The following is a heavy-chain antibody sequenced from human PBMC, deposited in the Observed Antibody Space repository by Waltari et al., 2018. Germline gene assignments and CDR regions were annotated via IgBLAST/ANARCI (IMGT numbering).Heavy chain of an antibody. CDR2: IYHNGNT. V-gene: IGHV4-38-2*01. D-gene: IGHD7-27*01. J-gene: IGHJ4*02. CDR3: AAYLPDWGRGRDY. CDR1: GHSISITYY. Sequence: QVQLQESGPGLVKPSETLSLTCAVSGHSISITYYWGWIRQSPGKGLEWIANIYHNGNTYYTPSLKRRVTLSLDTSKNRFSLNLRSVTAADTAVYYCAAYLPDWGRGRDYWGQGILVTVSS.